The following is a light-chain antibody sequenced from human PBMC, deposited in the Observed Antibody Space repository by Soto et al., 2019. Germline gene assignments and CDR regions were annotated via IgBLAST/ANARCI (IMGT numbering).Light chain of an antibody. CDR1: QSVSSY. Sequence: EIVLTQSPATLSLSPGERATLSCRASQSVSSYLAWYQQKPGQAPRLLIYDASNRATGIPARFSSSGSGTDFTLTISSREPEDFAVYYCQQRSNSYTFGQGTKLEIK. J-gene: IGKJ2*01. CDR3: QQRSNSYT. CDR2: DAS. V-gene: IGKV3-11*01.